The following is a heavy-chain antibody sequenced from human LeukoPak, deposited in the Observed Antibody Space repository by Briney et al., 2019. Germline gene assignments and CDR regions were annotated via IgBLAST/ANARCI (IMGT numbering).Heavy chain of an antibody. J-gene: IGHJ5*02. D-gene: IGHD3-22*01. V-gene: IGHV3-21*01. Sequence: GGSLRLSCAASGFPFSSYSMIWVRPAPGKGLEWVSSISRISSYLYYADSVKGRFTISRDNAKDSLYLQMNSLRAEDTAVYYCARDSTGPPYSSGYHGWFDPWGQGTLVTVSS. CDR1: GFPFSSYS. CDR3: ARDSTGPPYSSGYHGWFDP. CDR2: ISRISSYL.